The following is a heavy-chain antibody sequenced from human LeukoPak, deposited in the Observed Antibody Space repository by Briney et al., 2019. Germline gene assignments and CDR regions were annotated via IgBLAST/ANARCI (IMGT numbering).Heavy chain of an antibody. D-gene: IGHD4-17*01. CDR2: ISSSGRYI. V-gene: IGHV3-21*01. J-gene: IGHJ4*02. Sequence: GGSLRLSCAASGFTFSGYSMNWVRQAPGKGLEWVSSISSSGRYISYADSVKGRFTISRDNAKNSLYLHMNSLRAEDTAVYYCARVMTSMTAADLDCWGQGTLVSVSS. CDR1: GFTFSGYS. CDR3: ARVMTSMTAADLDC.